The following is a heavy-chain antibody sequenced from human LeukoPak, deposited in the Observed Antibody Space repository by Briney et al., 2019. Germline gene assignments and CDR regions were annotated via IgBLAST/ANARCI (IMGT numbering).Heavy chain of an antibody. D-gene: IGHD2-15*01. CDR1: GFTFNSYA. J-gene: IGHJ4*02. CDR3: AKAPTGYCSGGSCYHFDY. CDR2: ISGSGGNT. Sequence: PGASLRLSCAASGFTFNSYAMSWVRQAPGKGLKCVSAISGSGGNTYYADSVKGRFTISRDNSKNTLYLQMNSLRAEDTAVYYCAKAPTGYCSGGSCYHFDYWGQGTQVAVSS. V-gene: IGHV3-23*01.